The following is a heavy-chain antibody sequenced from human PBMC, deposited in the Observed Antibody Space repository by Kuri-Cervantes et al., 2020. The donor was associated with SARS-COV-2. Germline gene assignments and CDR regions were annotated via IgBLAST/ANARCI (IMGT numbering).Heavy chain of an antibody. J-gene: IGHJ4*02. CDR3: ARDRGGVLHIAARSGYFDY. Sequence: GESLKISCAASGFPFSSYEINWVHQAPGRGLEWLSYISNTGSTIYYADSVKGRFNISRDNAKNSLSLQMNSLRAEDTAVYYCARDRGGVLHIAARSGYFDYWGQGTLVTVSS. CDR1: GFPFSSYE. D-gene: IGHD6-6*01. V-gene: IGHV3-48*03. CDR2: ISNTGSTI.